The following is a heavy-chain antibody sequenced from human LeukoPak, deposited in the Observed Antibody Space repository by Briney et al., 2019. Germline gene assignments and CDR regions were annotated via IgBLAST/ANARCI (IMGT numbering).Heavy chain of an antibody. J-gene: IGHJ4*02. CDR2: VSDSGGST. Sequence: PGGSLRLSCAASGFTFSSYAMSWVRQAPGKGLEWVSAVSDSGGSTYYAASVKGRFTISRDNSKNSQYLQMNSLRAEDTAVYYCARGDSSGYYLNYWGQGTLVTVSS. CDR3: ARGDSSGYYLNY. V-gene: IGHV3-23*01. CDR1: GFTFSSYA. D-gene: IGHD3-22*01.